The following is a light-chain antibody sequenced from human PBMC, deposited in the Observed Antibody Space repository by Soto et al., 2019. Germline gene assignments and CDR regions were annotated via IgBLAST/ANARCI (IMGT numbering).Light chain of an antibody. Sequence: DLQMTQSPSSVSASVGDRVTITCRASQGISSWLGWYQQKPGKAPKLLIYAATSLQSGVPSRFRGSGSGTDFSLTIISLQPEDSGTYYCQQANSFPQTFGQGTRLEIK. J-gene: IGKJ2*01. CDR3: QQANSFPQT. V-gene: IGKV1-12*01. CDR1: QGISSW. CDR2: AAT.